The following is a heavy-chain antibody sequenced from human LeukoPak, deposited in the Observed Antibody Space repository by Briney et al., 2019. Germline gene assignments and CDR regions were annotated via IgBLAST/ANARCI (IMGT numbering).Heavy chain of an antibody. D-gene: IGHD5-24*01. CDR3: ARDLDGYVDY. Sequence: PGGSLRLSCAASGFTFSSYEMNWVRQAPGKGLEWVSYISSSGSTIYYADSVKGRFTISRDNAKNSLYLQRNSLRAEDTAVYYCARDLDGYVDYWGQGTLVTVSS. CDR2: ISSSGSTI. J-gene: IGHJ4*02. V-gene: IGHV3-48*03. CDR1: GFTFSSYE.